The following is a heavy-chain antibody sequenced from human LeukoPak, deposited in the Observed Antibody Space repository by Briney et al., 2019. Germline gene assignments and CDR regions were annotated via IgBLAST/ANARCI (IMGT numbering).Heavy chain of an antibody. V-gene: IGHV3-23*01. CDR3: ANGLRLGELSSIPVDY. D-gene: IGHD3-16*02. CDR2: ISGSGGST. J-gene: IGHJ4*02. CDR1: GFTFSSYA. Sequence: GGSLRLSCAASGFTFSSYAMSWVRQAPGKGLEWVSAISGSGGSTYYADSVKGRFTISRDNSKNTLYLQMNSLRAEDTAVYYCANGLRLGELSSIPVDYWGQGTLVTVSS.